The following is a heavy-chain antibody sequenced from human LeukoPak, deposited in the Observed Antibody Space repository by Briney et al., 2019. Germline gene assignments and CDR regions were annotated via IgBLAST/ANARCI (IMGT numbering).Heavy chain of an antibody. CDR2: ISSSGSTI. D-gene: IGHD3-22*01. Sequence: GGSLRLSCAASGFTFSSYSMNWVRQAPGKGLEWVSSISSSGSTIYYADSVKGRFTISRDNAKNSLYLQMNSLRAEDTAVYYCAGVDRYSSGYYRLYYFDYWGQGTLVTVSS. CDR1: GFTFSSYS. CDR3: AGVDRYSSGYYRLYYFDY. V-gene: IGHV3-21*04. J-gene: IGHJ4*02.